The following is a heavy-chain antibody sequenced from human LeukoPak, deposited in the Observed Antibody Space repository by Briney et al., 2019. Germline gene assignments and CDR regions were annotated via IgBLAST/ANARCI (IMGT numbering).Heavy chain of an antibody. V-gene: IGHV3-7*01. Sequence: GGSLRLSCAASGFTFSSSWMSWVRQGPGKGLEWVASINRDEIHYVDAVRGRFTISRDNAKNSLYLQMNSLRAEDTAVYYCARVVTVAWSERRPGYFYMDVWGKGTTVTVSS. CDR1: GFTFSSSW. J-gene: IGHJ6*03. CDR3: ARVVTVAWSERRPGYFYMDV. CDR2: INRDEI. D-gene: IGHD1-1*01.